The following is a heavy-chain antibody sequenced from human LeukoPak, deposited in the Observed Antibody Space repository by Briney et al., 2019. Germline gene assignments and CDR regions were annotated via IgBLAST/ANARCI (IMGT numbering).Heavy chain of an antibody. Sequence: ASVKVSCEASGSTFTSYDINWVRQATGQGLEWMGRMNPNSGHTGYAQKFQGRVTMTRNTSVSTAYMELSSLTSEDTAVYYCTRNTAGARYFQRWGQGTLVTVSS. CDR3: TRNTAGARYFQR. V-gene: IGHV1-8*01. J-gene: IGHJ1*01. CDR1: GSTFTSYD. CDR2: MNPNSGHT. D-gene: IGHD5-18*01.